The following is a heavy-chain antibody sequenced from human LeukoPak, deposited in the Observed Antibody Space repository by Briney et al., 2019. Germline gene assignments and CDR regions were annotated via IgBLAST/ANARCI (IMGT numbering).Heavy chain of an antibody. Sequence: PSETLSLTCVVSGYSISNDYYWGWIRQPPGKGLEWIGTMYHSGSTYYNESLKSRVTISADRSKNQFYLKMRSVTAADTAVYFCVRDARQFFYDSGGYFYDQWGQGTLVTVSS. V-gene: IGHV4-38-2*02. J-gene: IGHJ5*02. CDR1: GYSISNDYY. CDR3: VRDARQFFYDSGGYFYDQ. D-gene: IGHD3-22*01. CDR2: MYHSGST.